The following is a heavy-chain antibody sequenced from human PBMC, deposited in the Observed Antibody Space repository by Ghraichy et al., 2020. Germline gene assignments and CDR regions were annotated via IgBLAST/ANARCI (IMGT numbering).Heavy chain of an antibody. CDR2: ISGDSVHI. CDR1: GFTFSSYT. CDR3: AKAKGQSLIQNYGVDV. V-gene: IGHV3-23*01. J-gene: IGHJ6*02. Sequence: GESLNISCAASGFTFSSYTMIWVRQAPGRGLEYVSVISGDSVHIHYADSVKVRFTISRDNSKNTLYLQMNILRAEDTAVYFCAKAKGQSLIQNYGVDVWGQGTTVTVSS. D-gene: IGHD6-19*01.